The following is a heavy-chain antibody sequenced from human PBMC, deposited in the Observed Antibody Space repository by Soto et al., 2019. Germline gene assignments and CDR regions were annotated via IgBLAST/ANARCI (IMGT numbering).Heavy chain of an antibody. CDR2: IKSKTDGGTT. Sequence: LRLSCAASGFTFSNAWMSWVRQAPGKGLEWVGRIKSKTDGGTTDYAAPVKGRFTISRDDSKNTLYLQMNSLKTEDTAVYYCTTVYGSGPLYYYYGMDVWGQGTTVTVSS. J-gene: IGHJ6*02. D-gene: IGHD3-10*01. V-gene: IGHV3-15*01. CDR3: TTVYGSGPLYYYYGMDV. CDR1: GFTFSNAW.